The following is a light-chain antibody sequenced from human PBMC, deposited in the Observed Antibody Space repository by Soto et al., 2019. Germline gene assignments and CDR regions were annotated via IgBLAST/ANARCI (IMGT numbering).Light chain of an antibody. Sequence: DIQMTQSPSSLSASVGDRVTITCRASQSITSYLNWYQQKPGKAPKLLIYAASSLQRGVPSRFSGRGSGTYFTLTISSLQPEYFSSYYCQHSYSTPYTFGQGTKVEFK. V-gene: IGKV1-39*01. CDR3: QHSYSTPYT. CDR2: AAS. J-gene: IGKJ1*01. CDR1: QSITSY.